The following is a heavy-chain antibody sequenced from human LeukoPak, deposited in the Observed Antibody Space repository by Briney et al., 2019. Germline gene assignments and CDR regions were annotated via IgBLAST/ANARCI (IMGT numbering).Heavy chain of an antibody. Sequence: SETLSLICTVSGGSISSSSYYWGWIRQPPGKGLEWIGSIYYSGSTYYNPSLKSRVTISVDTSKNQFSLKLSSVTAADTAVYYCARQDLRSSGWTAWWYFDLWGRGTLVTVSS. CDR3: ARQDLRSSGWTAWWYFDL. CDR2: IYYSGST. J-gene: IGHJ2*01. V-gene: IGHV4-39*01. D-gene: IGHD6-19*01. CDR1: GGSISSSSYY.